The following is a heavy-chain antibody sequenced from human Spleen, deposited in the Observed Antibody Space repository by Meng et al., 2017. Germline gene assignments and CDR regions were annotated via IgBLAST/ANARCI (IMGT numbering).Heavy chain of an antibody. CDR3: ARGRWEVRFDP. D-gene: IGHD1-26*01. V-gene: IGHV4-39*07. J-gene: IGHJ5*02. Sequence: GSLRLSCTVSGGSISSSSYYWGWIRQPPGKGLEWIGSIYYSGSTYYNPSLKSRVTISVDTSKNQFSLNLNSVTAADTAVYYCARGRWEVRFDPWGQGTLVTVSS. CDR2: IYYSGST. CDR1: GGSISSSSYY.